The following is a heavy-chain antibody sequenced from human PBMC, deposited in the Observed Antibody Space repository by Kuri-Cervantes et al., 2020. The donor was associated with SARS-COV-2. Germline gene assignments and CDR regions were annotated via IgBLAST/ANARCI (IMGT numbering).Heavy chain of an antibody. V-gene: IGHV1-69*06. CDR2: IITAFGTA. Sequence: SVKVSGKASGGTFDSYTISWVRQTPGQGLEWMGGIITAFGTANYAQKFQDRVTLIADKSTSTVFMELSRPSSEDTAVYYCAKELLWFGDLHGGYFDYWGQGTLVTVSS. CDR1: GGTFDSYT. CDR3: AKELLWFGDLHGGYFDY. J-gene: IGHJ4*02. D-gene: IGHD3-10*01.